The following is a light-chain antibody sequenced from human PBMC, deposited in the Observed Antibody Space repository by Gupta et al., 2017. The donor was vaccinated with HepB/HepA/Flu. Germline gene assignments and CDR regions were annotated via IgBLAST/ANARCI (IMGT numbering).Light chain of an antibody. CDR2: DAS. Sequence: ELVLTQSPATLSLSPGEIATLSCRASQSVSSYLAWYQHKTGQAPRLLIYDASNSATGIPARFSGCGSGTXFTLSIXSLEPEDFAVYYCHERRTWPITFGXGTKVEIK. V-gene: IGKV3-11*01. CDR3: HERRTWPIT. J-gene: IGKJ4*01. CDR1: QSVSSY.